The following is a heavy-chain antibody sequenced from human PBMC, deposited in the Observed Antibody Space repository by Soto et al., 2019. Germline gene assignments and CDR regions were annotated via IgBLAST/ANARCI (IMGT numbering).Heavy chain of an antibody. V-gene: IGHV4-39*01. D-gene: IGHD6-13*01. J-gene: IGHJ6*02. CDR3: ARHLRNLACSSWYCNYYYGMDV. Sequence: SGTLSLTSAFPGASIGSTSFYWGGLGRPPGEGLEWIGSIYYSASTYYNPSPKSRATICVDTSKNQFSLKLSSVTAADTAVYYCARHLRNLACSSWYCNYYYGMDVWGEGTTVT. CDR2: IYYSAST. CDR1: GASIGSTSFY.